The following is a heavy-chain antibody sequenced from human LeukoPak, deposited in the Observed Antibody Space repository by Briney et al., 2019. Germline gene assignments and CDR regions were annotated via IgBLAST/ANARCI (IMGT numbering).Heavy chain of an antibody. CDR2: IKQDGSEK. J-gene: IGHJ4*02. Sequence: GGSLRLSCPATGFTFSSYWMSWVRQAPGKGLEWVANIKQDGSEKYYVDSVKGRFTISRDNAKNSLYLQMNSLRAEDTAVYYCARPDYGDYGFDYWGQGTLVTVSS. V-gene: IGHV3-7*01. CDR1: GFTFSSYW. CDR3: ARPDYGDYGFDY. D-gene: IGHD4-17*01.